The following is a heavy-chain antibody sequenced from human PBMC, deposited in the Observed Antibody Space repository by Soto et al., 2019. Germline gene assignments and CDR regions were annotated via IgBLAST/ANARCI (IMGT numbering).Heavy chain of an antibody. CDR3: ARENNWNGRWFDP. CDR1: GGSISSYY. J-gene: IGHJ5*02. CDR2: IYYSGST. D-gene: IGHD1-1*01. Sequence: PSETLSLTCTVSGGSISSYYWSWIRQPPGKGLEWIGYIYYSGSTNYNPSLKSRVTISVDTSKNQFSLKLSSVTAADTAVYYCARENNWNGRWFDPWGQGTLVTVSS. V-gene: IGHV4-59*01.